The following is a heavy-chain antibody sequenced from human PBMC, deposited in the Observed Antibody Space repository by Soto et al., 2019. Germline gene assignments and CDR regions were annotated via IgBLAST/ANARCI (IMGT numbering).Heavy chain of an antibody. J-gene: IGHJ3*02. CDR1: GYRFSSYL. CDR2: IYPGDSDT. V-gene: IGHV5-51*01. CDR3: ARTYYYDSRGYPDAFDI. Sequence: PGESLKISCKGSGYRFSSYLIGWVRQMPGKGLECLGIIYPGDSDTGYSPSFQGQVTISADKSFSTAYLQWSSLKASDTAMYYCARTYYYDSRGYPDAFDIWGQGTMVTVSS. D-gene: IGHD3-22*01.